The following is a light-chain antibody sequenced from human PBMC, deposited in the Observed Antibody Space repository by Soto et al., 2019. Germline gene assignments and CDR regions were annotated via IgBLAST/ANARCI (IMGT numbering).Light chain of an antibody. CDR1: QDISNY. CDR2: DAA. Sequence: DIQLTQSPPSLSASVGDAVTITCQASQDISNYLNCYQQRSGKSPKLLIFDAANLERGVPSRFSGSGSGTHFTFTISSLQPEDVATYYCQQYENRPLTFGGGTKVE. CDR3: QQYENRPLT. J-gene: IGKJ4*01. V-gene: IGKV1-33*01.